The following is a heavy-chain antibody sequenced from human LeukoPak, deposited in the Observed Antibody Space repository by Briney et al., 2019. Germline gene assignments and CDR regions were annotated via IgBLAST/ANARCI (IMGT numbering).Heavy chain of an antibody. CDR2: ISYDGSNK. Sequence: LSLTCTVSGGSISSSSYYWGWIRQAPGKGLEWVAVISYDGSNKYYADSVKGRFTISRDNSKNTLYLQMNSLRAEDTAVYYCAKDQEMEFDYWGQGTLVTVSS. D-gene: IGHD2-8*01. CDR1: GGSISSSS. V-gene: IGHV3-30*18. CDR3: AKDQEMEFDY. J-gene: IGHJ4*02.